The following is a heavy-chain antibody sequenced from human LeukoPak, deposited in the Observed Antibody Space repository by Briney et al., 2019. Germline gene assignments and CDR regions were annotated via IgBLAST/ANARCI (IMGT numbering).Heavy chain of an antibody. J-gene: IGHJ4*02. Sequence: SETLSLTCAVYGGSFSGYYLSWIRQPPGKGLEWIGEINHSGNTNYNPSLKSRVTMSVDTSKNQFSLKLTSVTAADTAVYYCQALGFWGQGTLVTVPS. CDR1: GGSFSGYY. CDR2: INHSGNT. V-gene: IGHV4-34*01. CDR3: QALGF.